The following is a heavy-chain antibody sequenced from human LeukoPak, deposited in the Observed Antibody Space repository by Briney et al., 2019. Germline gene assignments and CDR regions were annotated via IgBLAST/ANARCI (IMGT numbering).Heavy chain of an antibody. Sequence: GGSLRLYWAASGGTFSSYAISWVRQAPGQGLEWMGGIIPIFGTANYAQKFQGRVTITTDGSTSTAYMELSSLRSEDTAVYYCASPPGNYDFWSGYHYWGQGTLVTVSS. CDR1: GGTFSSYA. CDR3: ASPPGNYDFWSGYHY. J-gene: IGHJ4*02. CDR2: IIPIFGTA. D-gene: IGHD3-3*01. V-gene: IGHV1-69*05.